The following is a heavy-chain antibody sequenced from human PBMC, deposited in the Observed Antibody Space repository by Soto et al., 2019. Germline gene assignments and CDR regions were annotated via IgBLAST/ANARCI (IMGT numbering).Heavy chain of an antibody. J-gene: IGHJ4*02. Sequence: SETLSLTYTVSGGSISSGGYYWSWIRQHPGKGLEWIGYIYYSGSTYYNPSLKSRVTISVDTSKNQFSLKLSSVTAADTAVYYCARAGGIKLRYFDWPQLFFDYWGQGTLVTVSS. V-gene: IGHV4-31*03. D-gene: IGHD3-9*01. CDR2: IYYSGST. CDR3: ARAGGIKLRYFDWPQLFFDY. CDR1: GGSISSGGYY.